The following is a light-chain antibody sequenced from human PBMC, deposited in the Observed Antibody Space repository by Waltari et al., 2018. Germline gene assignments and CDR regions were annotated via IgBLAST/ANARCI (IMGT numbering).Light chain of an antibody. CDR3: QQRASWPNT. CDR1: QRVSNY. Sequence: EIVLTQSPATLSLSPGEGATLSCRASQRVSNYLAWYQQKPRQAPRLLIYGTYKSATGIPARFSGSGSGTDFTLTISSLEPEDFAVYYCQQRASWPNTFGQGTKLEIK. CDR2: GTY. V-gene: IGKV3-11*01. J-gene: IGKJ2*01.